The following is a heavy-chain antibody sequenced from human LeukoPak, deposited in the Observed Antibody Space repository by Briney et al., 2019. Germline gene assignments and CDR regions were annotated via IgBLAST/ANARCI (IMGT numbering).Heavy chain of an antibody. CDR3: ARGSMGRTTGPHYD. CDR1: GFTFSDFS. CDR2: ITSNSYI. V-gene: IGHV3-21*01. J-gene: IGHJ4*02. Sequence: PGGSLRLSCAASGFTFSDFSMSWVRQPPGRGLELVSVITSNSYIFDADSVKGRFTISRDNAKKSLYLQMNSLRAEDTAVYYCARGSMGRTTGPHYDWGRGTLVTVSS. D-gene: IGHD1-26*01.